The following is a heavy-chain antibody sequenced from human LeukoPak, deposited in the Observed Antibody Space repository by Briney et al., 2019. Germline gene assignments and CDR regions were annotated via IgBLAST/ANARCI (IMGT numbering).Heavy chain of an antibody. CDR2: ISGSGGST. Sequence: PGGSLRFSCAASGFTFSSYAMSWVRQAPGKGLEWVSAISGSGGSTYYADSVKGRFTISRDNSKNTLYLQMNSLRAEDTAVYYCAKGLWVVPAAIDFDYWGQGTLVTVSS. V-gene: IGHV3-23*01. J-gene: IGHJ4*02. D-gene: IGHD2-2*01. CDR1: GFTFSSYA. CDR3: AKGLWVVPAAIDFDY.